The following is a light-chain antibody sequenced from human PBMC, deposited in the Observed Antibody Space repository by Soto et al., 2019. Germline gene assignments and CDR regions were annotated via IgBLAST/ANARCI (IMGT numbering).Light chain of an antibody. Sequence: EIVLTQSPGTLSLSPGERATLSCRASQSVSSSYLAWYQQKPGQAPRLLIYDTSSRATGIPDRFSGSGSGTDFTLTISSLQAEDVAVYYCQQYYSTRTFGQGTKVEIK. V-gene: IGKV3-20*01. J-gene: IGKJ1*01. CDR1: QSVSSSY. CDR2: DTS. CDR3: QQYYSTRT.